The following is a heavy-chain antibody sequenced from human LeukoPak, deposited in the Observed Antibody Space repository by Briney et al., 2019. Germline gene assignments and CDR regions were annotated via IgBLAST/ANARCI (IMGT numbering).Heavy chain of an antibody. CDR1: GFTFTNYD. CDR2: MNPKSGSA. D-gene: IGHD3-3*01. Sequence: ASVKVSCKASGFTFTNYDINWMRQATGQGLEWMGWMNPKSGSAGYAQKFQGRVTTTRNTSISTAYMELSSLRSEDTAIYYCARNLDLSGYYMWFDPWGQGTLVTVSS. V-gene: IGHV1-8*01. CDR3: ARNLDLSGYYMWFDP. J-gene: IGHJ5*02.